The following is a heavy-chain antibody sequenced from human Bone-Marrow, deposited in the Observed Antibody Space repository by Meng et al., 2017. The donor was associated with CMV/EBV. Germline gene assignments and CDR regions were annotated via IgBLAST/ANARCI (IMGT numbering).Heavy chain of an antibody. CDR1: GGSFSGYY. CDR2: INHSGST. CDR3: ARGIAAAGPRDWFDP. V-gene: IGHV4-34*01. J-gene: IGHJ5*02. D-gene: IGHD6-13*01. Sequence: SETLSLTCAVYGGSFSGYYWSWIRQPPGKGLEWIGEINHSGSTNYNPSLKSRVTISVDTSKNQFSLKLSSVTAADTAVYYCARGIAAAGPRDWFDPWGQGTLVTFSS.